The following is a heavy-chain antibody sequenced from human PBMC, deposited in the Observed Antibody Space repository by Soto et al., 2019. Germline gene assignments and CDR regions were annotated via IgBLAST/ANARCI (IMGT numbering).Heavy chain of an antibody. D-gene: IGHD5-12*01. CDR1: GFTFSSYW. Sequence: GGSLRLSCAASGFTFSSYWMHWVRQAPGKGLVWVSRINSDGSSTSYADSVKGRFTISRDNAKNTLYLQMNSLRAEDTAVYYCARADSGYDYFDYWGQGTLVTVSS. CDR2: INSDGSST. CDR3: ARADSGYDYFDY. V-gene: IGHV3-74*01. J-gene: IGHJ4*02.